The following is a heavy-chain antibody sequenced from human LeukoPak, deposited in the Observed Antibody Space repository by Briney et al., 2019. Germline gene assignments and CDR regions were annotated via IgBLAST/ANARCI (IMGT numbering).Heavy chain of an antibody. CDR2: IKQDGSEK. CDR3: ARPLVANNPVDAFNI. V-gene: IGHV3-7*03. J-gene: IGHJ3*02. D-gene: IGHD4/OR15-4a*01. Sequence: GGSLRLSCAASGFTFSSYWMSWVRQAPGKGLEWVANIKQDGSEKYYVDSVKGRFTISRDNAKNSLYLQMNSLRAEDTAVYYWARPLVANNPVDAFNIWGKGKMVTVSS. CDR1: GFTFSSYW.